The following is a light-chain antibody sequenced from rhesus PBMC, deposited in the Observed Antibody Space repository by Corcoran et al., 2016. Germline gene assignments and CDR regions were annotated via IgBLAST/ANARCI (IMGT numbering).Light chain of an antibody. J-gene: IGKJ2*01. V-gene: IGKV1-69*01. CDR3: QQHDNTPYS. Sequence: DIQMTQSPSSLSASVGDRVTITCRASQGISNWLAWYHQKPGKAPKLLIYRSPNLETGVPSRFSGSGSGTDFTLTISSLQPEDIATYYCQQHDNTPYSFGQGTKVEIK. CDR1: QGISNW. CDR2: RSP.